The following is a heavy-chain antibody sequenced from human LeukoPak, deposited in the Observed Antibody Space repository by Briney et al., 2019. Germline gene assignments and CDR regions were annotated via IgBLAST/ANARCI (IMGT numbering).Heavy chain of an antibody. J-gene: IGHJ4*02. CDR2: INPNNGGT. CDR1: GYNFIGYY. Sequence: ASVKVSCKTSGYNFIGYYIHWVRQAPGQGLEWMRRINPNNGGTNYAQRFQGRVTMTRDTSISTAYMDLSSLGSDDTAVYYCAREGERSGYQPFDYWGQGTLVTVSS. CDR3: AREGERSGYQPFDY. D-gene: IGHD3-22*01. V-gene: IGHV1-2*06.